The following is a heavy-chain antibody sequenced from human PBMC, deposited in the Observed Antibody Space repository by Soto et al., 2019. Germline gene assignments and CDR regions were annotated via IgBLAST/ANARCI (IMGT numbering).Heavy chain of an antibody. D-gene: IGHD3-3*01. CDR3: ARGQEYYDFWSGPHGYFDY. Sequence: QVQLVQTGAEVKKPGASVKVSCKASGYTFTSYAMHWVPQAPGQRLEWMGWINAGNGNTKYSQKFQGRVTITRDTSASTANMELSSLRSEDTAVYYCARGQEYYDFWSGPHGYFDYWGQGTLVTVSS. J-gene: IGHJ4*02. V-gene: IGHV1-3*01. CDR2: INAGNGNT. CDR1: GYTFTSYA.